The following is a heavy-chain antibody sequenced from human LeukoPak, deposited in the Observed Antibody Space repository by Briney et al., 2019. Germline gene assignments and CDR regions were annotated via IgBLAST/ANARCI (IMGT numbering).Heavy chain of an antibody. J-gene: IGHJ4*02. CDR3: ARTMEVMETGGYYFDY. CDR2: IRPSTGDT. CDR1: GYTFTSHG. Sequence: ASVKVSCKASGYTFTSHGISWVRQAPGQGLEWMGWIRPSTGDTDYALNLQGRVTLTTDTSTSTAYMELRSLRSDDTAVYYCARTMEVMETGGYYFDYWGQGTLVTVSS. V-gene: IGHV1-18*01. D-gene: IGHD3-16*01.